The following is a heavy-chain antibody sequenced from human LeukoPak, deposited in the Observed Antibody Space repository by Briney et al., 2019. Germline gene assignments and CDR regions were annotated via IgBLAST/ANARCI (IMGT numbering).Heavy chain of an antibody. CDR2: IYFSGTT. CDR1: GGSISSSSYY. V-gene: IGHV4-39*07. J-gene: IGHJ4*02. D-gene: IGHD5-18*01. Sequence: PSETLSLTCTVSGGSISSSSYYWGWIRQPPGKGLEWIGSIYFSGTTYYNPSLQSRVTISVDTAKNHFSLKLSSVTAADTAVYYCARIISAMVPIFDYWGQGTLVTVSS. CDR3: ARIISAMVPIFDY.